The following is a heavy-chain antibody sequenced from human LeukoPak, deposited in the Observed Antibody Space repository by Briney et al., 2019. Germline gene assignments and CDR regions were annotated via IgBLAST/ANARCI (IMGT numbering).Heavy chain of an antibody. J-gene: IGHJ4*02. D-gene: IGHD3-22*01. CDR1: GFTFSSYA. CDR2: ISGSGDST. CDR3: AKDRYYYDSSGYSFDY. Sequence: GGSLRLSCAASGFTFSSYAMSWVRQAPGKGLEWVSAISGSGDSTYYADSVKGRFTISRDNSKNTLYLQMNSLRAEDKAVYYCAKDRYYYDSSGYSFDYWGQGTLVTVSS. V-gene: IGHV3-23*01.